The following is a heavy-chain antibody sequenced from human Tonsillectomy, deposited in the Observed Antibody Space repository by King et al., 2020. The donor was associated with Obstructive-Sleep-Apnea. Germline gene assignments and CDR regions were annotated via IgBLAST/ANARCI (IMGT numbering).Heavy chain of an antibody. V-gene: IGHV3-9*01. CDR1: GFTFDDYA. D-gene: IGHD6-13*01. CDR3: AKAGSWYRDAFDI. Sequence: VQLVESGGGLVQPGRSLRLSFAAPGFTFDDYAMHWARQAPGKGLEWGSGISWNSGNIVYADSVMGRFTISRDNSKNSLYLQMNSLRAEDTALYYCAKAGSWYRDAFDIWGQGTMVTVSS. CDR2: ISWNSGNI. J-gene: IGHJ3*02.